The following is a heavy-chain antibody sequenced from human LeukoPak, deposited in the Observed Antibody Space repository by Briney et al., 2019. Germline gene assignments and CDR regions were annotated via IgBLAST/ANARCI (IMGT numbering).Heavy chain of an antibody. V-gene: IGHV3-23*01. D-gene: IGHD3-16*02. J-gene: IGHJ4*02. CDR3: AILTGRLGELSTH. CDR1: GFTFSNYA. Sequence: GGSLRLSCAASGFTFSNYAMSWVRRAPGKGLEWVSAISGSGASTYYADSVKGRFTISRDNSKNTLYLQMNSLRVDDTAVYYCAILTGRLGELSTHWGQGTLVTVSS. CDR2: ISGSGAST.